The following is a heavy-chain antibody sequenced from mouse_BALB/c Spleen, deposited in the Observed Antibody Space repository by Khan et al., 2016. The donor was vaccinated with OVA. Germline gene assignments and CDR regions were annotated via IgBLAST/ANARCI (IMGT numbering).Heavy chain of an antibody. CDR3: ARDAGRK. D-gene: IGHD3-3*01. CDR1: GYTFTEYT. Sequence: EVQLQQSGPELVRPGASVKISCKTSGYTFTEYTLHWVKQSHGQSLEWIGVINPKNGVTSYNQKFKGKATLTVDKSSSTAYMEFRSLTSEDSAVYYCARDAGRKWGQGTSVTVSS. CDR2: INPKNGVT. V-gene: IGHV1-18*01. J-gene: IGHJ4*01.